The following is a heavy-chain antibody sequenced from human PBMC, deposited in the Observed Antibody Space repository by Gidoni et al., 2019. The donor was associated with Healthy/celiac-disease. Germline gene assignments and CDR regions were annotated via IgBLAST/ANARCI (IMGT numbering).Heavy chain of an antibody. CDR3: ARYCSSTSCSHYYYYGMDV. J-gene: IGHJ6*02. Sequence: QLVQSGAEVKKPGASVKVSCKASGYTFTRYGISWVRQAPGQGLEWMGWISAYNGNTNYAQKLQGRVTMTTDTSTSTAYMERRILRSDDTAVYYCARYCSSTSCSHYYYYGMDVWGQGTTVTVSS. CDR1: GYTFTRYG. V-gene: IGHV1-18*01. D-gene: IGHD2-2*01. CDR2: ISAYNGNT.